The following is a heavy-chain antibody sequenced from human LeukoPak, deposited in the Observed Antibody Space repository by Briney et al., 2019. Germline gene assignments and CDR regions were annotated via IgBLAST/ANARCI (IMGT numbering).Heavy chain of an antibody. Sequence: VSVKVSCKASGYTFTSYGISWVRQAPGQGLEWMGWISAYNGNTNYAQKLQGRVTMTTDTSTSTACMELRSLRSDDTAVYYCARDSRYDFWSGYYSYYFDYWGQGTLVTVSS. CDR2: ISAYNGNT. CDR3: ARDSRYDFWSGYYSYYFDY. D-gene: IGHD3-3*01. J-gene: IGHJ4*02. CDR1: GYTFTSYG. V-gene: IGHV1-18*01.